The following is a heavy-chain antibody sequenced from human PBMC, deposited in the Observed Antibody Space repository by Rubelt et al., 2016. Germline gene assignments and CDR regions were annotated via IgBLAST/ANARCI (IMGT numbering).Heavy chain of an antibody. CDR3: ASHRAAATFDY. D-gene: IGHD6-13*01. J-gene: IGHJ4*02. Sequence: QVQLQQWGAGLLKPSETLSLTCAVYGGSFSGYYCTWIRQTPGKGLEWIGSIYYTGSTYYPTSLKSRFTLSVDTSKNQFSLKPTAGTAADTAVYYCASHRAAATFDYWGQGAPVTVSS. V-gene: IGHV4-34*01. CDR1: GGSFSGYY. CDR2: IYYTGST.